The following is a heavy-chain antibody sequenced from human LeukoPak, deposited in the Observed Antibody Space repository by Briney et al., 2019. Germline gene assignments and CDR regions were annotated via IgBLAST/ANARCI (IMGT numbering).Heavy chain of an antibody. V-gene: IGHV3-30*18. CDR3: AKIGWVRGEGAFDI. CDR2: ISYDGSNK. J-gene: IGHJ3*02. Sequence: PGRSLRLSCAASGFTFSSYGMHGVRQAPGKGLEGVAVISYDGSNKYYADSVKGRFTISRDNSKNTLYLQMNSLRAEDTAVYYCAKIGWVRGEGAFDIWGQGTMVTVSS. CDR1: GFTFSSYG. D-gene: IGHD3-10*01.